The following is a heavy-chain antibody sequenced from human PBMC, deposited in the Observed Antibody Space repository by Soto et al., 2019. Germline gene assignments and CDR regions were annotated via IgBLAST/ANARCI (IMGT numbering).Heavy chain of an antibody. Sequence: SETLSFTCTVSGGSISSYYWSWIRQPPGKGLEWIGNIYYSGSTNYNPSLKSRVTISVDTSKNQFSLKLSSVTAADTAVYYCARQVYCSGGSCYNWFDPWGQGTLVTVS. CDR3: ARQVYCSGGSCYNWFDP. CDR2: IYYSGST. D-gene: IGHD2-15*01. V-gene: IGHV4-59*08. CDR1: GGSISSYY. J-gene: IGHJ5*02.